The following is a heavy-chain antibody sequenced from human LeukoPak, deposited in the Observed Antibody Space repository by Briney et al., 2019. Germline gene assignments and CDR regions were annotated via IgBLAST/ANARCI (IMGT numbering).Heavy chain of an antibody. D-gene: IGHD1-26*01. V-gene: IGHV4-59*08. J-gene: IGHJ4*02. CDR3: ARQSFAPFQVGPETPIES. CDR2: IYYSGST. Sequence: NPSETLSLTCTVSGGSISSYYWSWIRQPPGKGLEWIGYIYYSGSTNYNPSLKSRVTISVDTSKNQFSLKLSSVTAADTAVYYCARQSFAPFQVGPETPIESWGQGTLVTVSS. CDR1: GGSISSYY.